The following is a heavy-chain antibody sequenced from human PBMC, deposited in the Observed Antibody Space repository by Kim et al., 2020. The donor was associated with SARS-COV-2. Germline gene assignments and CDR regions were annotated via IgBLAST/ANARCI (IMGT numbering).Heavy chain of an antibody. V-gene: IGHV5-10-1*01. D-gene: IGHD6-13*01. Sequence: GASLKISCKGSGYSFTSYWISWVRQMPGKGLEWMGRIDPSDSYTNYSPSFQGHVTISADKSISTAYLQWSSLKASDTAMYYCARRMGSSSWFPGYYYYYYGMDVWGQGTTVTVSS. CDR1: GYSFTSYW. CDR2: IDPSDSYT. J-gene: IGHJ6*02. CDR3: ARRMGSSSWFPGYYYYYYGMDV.